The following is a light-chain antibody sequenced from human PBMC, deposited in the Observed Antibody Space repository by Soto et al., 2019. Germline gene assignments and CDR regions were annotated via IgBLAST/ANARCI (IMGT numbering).Light chain of an antibody. CDR2: SNN. Sequence: QSVLTQPPSASGTPGQRVTISCSGSSSNIGSNTVNWYQQLPGTAPKLLIYSNNQRPSGVPDRFSGSKSGTSASLAISGLQSDDEADYSCAAWDDSLNGYVFRTRT. J-gene: IGLJ1*01. CDR3: AAWDDSLNGYV. CDR1: SSNIGSNT. V-gene: IGLV1-44*01.